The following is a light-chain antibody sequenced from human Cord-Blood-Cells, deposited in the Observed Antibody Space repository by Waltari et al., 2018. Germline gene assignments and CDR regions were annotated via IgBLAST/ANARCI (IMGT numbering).Light chain of an antibody. CDR2: DVR. Sequence: QSALTQPASVSGSPGQSITISCTGTSSDVGGYNYVSWYQQHPGKAPKLLIYDVRNPPTGVSNRLSGAKAGNTVALTMSGLQAEDEADYHCSSYTSSSAWVFGGGTKLTVL. CDR3: SSYTSSSAWV. CDR1: SSDVGGYNY. V-gene: IGLV2-14*03. J-gene: IGLJ3*02.